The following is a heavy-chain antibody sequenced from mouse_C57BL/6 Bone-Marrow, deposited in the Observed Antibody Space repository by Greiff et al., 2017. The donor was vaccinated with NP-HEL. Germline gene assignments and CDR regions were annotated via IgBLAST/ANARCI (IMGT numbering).Heavy chain of an antibody. D-gene: IGHD3-2*02. CDR2: IRLKSDNYAT. V-gene: IGHV6-3*01. CDR3: TLDSSGYGAWFAY. J-gene: IGHJ3*01. CDR1: GFTFSNYW. Sequence: EVKVVESGGGLVQPGGSMKLSCVASGFTFSNYWMNWVRQSPEKGLEWVAQIRLKSDNYATHYAESVKGRFTISRDDSKSSVYLQMNNLRAEDTGIYYCTLDSSGYGAWFAYWGQGTLVTVSA.